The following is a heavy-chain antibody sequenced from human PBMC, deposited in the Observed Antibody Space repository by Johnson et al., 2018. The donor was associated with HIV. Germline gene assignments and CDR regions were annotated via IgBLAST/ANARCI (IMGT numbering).Heavy chain of an antibody. D-gene: IGHD6-19*01. CDR2: MSWNSGSI. Sequence: VQLAESGGGLVQPGRSLRLSCAASGFTFDAYAMHWVRQAPGKGLEWVSGMSWNSGSIGYADSVKGRFTISRDNAKNSLYLQRNSLRAKDTALYYWAKDIPSSGHAFDIWGQGTMVTVSS. J-gene: IGHJ3*02. CDR3: AKDIPSSGHAFDI. CDR1: GFTFDAYA. V-gene: IGHV3-9*01.